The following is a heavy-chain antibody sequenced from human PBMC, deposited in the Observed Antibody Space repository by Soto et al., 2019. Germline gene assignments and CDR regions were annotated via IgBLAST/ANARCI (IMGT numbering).Heavy chain of an antibody. J-gene: IGHJ4*02. CDR2: ISAYNGNT. CDR1: GYTFTSYG. Sequence: ASVKVSCKASGYTFTSYGISWVRQAPGQGLEWMGWISAYNGNTNYAQKLQGRVTMTTDTSTSTAYMELRSLRSDDTAVYYCARDDPLWFGELYFDYWGQGTLVTVSS. CDR3: ARDDPLWFGELYFDY. D-gene: IGHD3-10*01. V-gene: IGHV1-18*04.